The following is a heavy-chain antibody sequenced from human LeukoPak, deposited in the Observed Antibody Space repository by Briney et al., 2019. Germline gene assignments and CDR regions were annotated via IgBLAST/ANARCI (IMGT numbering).Heavy chain of an antibody. CDR3: AKGGLAVAGRYFDY. CDR2: ISGSGGST. Sequence: GGSLRLSCAASGFTFSSYAMSWDRQAPGKWLEWVSVISGSGGSTYYADSVKGRFTISRDNSKNTLYLQMNSLRAEDTAVYYCAKGGLAVAGRYFDYWGQGTLVTVSS. D-gene: IGHD6-19*01. J-gene: IGHJ4*02. V-gene: IGHV3-23*01. CDR1: GFTFSSYA.